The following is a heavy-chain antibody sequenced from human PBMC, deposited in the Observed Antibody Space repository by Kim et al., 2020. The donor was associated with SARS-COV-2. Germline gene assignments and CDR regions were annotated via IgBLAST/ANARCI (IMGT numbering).Heavy chain of an antibody. Sequence: GGSLRLSCVASGFTFSSNYMSWVRQAPGKGLEWVSAISGSGEITKYADSLRGRFTISRDNSKNTLYLQMSSLRADDTAIYYCAKDLSGSHLPPGDCLGQGTLVTVSS. D-gene: IGHD1-26*01. CDR2: ISGSGEIT. CDR3: AKDLSGSHLPPGDC. CDR1: GFTFSSNY. J-gene: IGHJ4*02. V-gene: IGHV3-23*01.